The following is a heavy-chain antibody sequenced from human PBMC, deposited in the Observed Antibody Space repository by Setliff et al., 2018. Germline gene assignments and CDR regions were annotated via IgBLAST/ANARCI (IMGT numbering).Heavy chain of an antibody. J-gene: IGHJ3*02. V-gene: IGHV4-59*11. CDR3: ARDLDLNYDFWSGYYYGNAFDI. D-gene: IGHD3-3*01. CDR2: IYYSGST. CDR1: GGSISSHY. Sequence: TLSLTCTVSGGSISSHYWSWIRQPPGKGLEWIGYIYYSGSTNYNPSLKSRVTISVDTSKNQFSLKLSSVTAADTAVYYCARDLDLNYDFWSGYYYGNAFDIWG.